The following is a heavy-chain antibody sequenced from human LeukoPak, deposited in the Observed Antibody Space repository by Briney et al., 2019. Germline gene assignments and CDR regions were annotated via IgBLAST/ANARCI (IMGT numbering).Heavy chain of an antibody. CDR1: GFTFSGSA. CDR3: TRERDIWFGELSPLYYYYMDV. CDR2: IRSKANSYAT. D-gene: IGHD3-10*01. V-gene: IGHV3-73*01. J-gene: IGHJ6*03. Sequence: GGSLKLSCAASGFTFSGSAMHWVRQASGKGLEWVGRIRSKANSYATAYAVSVKGRFTISRDDSKNTAYLQMNSLKTEDTAVYYCTRERDIWFGELSPLYYYYMDVWGKGTTVTVSS.